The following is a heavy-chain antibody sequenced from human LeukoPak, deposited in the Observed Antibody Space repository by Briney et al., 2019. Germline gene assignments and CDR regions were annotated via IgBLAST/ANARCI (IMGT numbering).Heavy chain of an antibody. V-gene: IGHV4-59*08. D-gene: IGHD2-2*01. CDR2: IYYSGST. CDR3: ARLLYCSSTSCQKLINWFDP. J-gene: IGHJ5*02. CDR1: GGSISSYY. Sequence: SETLSLTCTVSGGSISSYYWSWIRQPPGKGLEWIGYIYYSGSTNYNPSLKSRVTISVDTSKNQFSLKLSSVTAADTAVYYCARLLYCSSTSCQKLINWFDPWGQGTQVTVSS.